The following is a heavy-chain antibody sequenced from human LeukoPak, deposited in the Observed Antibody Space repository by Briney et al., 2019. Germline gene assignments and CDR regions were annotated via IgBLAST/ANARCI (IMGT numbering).Heavy chain of an antibody. V-gene: IGHV1-69*13. CDR2: IIPIFGTA. CDR1: GGTFSSYA. D-gene: IGHD4-11*01. Sequence: SVKVSCKASGGTFSSYAISWVRQAPGQGLEWMGGIIPIFGTANYAQKFQGRVTITADESRSTAYMELSSLRSEDTAVYYCARVPTVTIYYYYYYMDVWGKGTTVTVSS. CDR3: ARVPTVTIYYYYYYMDV. J-gene: IGHJ6*03.